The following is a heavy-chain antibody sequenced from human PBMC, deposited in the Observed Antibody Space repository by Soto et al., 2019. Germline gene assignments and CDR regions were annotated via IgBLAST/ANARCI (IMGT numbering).Heavy chain of an antibody. D-gene: IGHD1-1*01. Sequence: ETLSLTCTVSGGSISGYYWSWIRQPPGKGLEWIGYFYYSGNTDYNPSLKSRVTILVDTSKNQFSLKLKSVTAADTAVYYCARERQYFFDFWGQGALVTVSS. CDR2: FYYSGNT. CDR3: ARERQYFFDF. J-gene: IGHJ4*02. CDR1: GGSISGYY. V-gene: IGHV4-59*01.